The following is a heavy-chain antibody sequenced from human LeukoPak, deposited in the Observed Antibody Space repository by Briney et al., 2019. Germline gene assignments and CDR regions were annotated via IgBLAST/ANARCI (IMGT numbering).Heavy chain of an antibody. J-gene: IGHJ6*02. CDR3: AKDSGWELLRSYYYYGMDV. CDR2: ISGVVGST. D-gene: IGHD1-26*01. Sequence: PGRSLRLSSATSGFTSYAYTTHWVRQAPGKGLEWVSLISGVVGSTYYADCVKGRFTISRDNSKNSLYLQMNSLRTEDTALYYCAKDSGWELLRSYYYYGMDVWGQGTTVTVSS. V-gene: IGHV3-43*01. CDR1: GFTSYAYT.